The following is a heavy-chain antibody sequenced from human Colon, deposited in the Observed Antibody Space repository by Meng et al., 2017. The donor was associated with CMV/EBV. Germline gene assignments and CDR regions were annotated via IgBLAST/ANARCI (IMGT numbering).Heavy chain of an antibody. CDR3: ARESSGWSTGIDY. Sequence: VSGGSVNNGSNYWTWIRQPPGKGLEWIGYISYSGNTNCNPSLKSRVTISLDTSRNQFSLKLTSMNAADTAIYYCARESSGWSTGIDYWGQGTLVTVSS. CDR1: GGSVNNGSNY. D-gene: IGHD6-19*01. J-gene: IGHJ4*02. V-gene: IGHV4-61*01. CDR2: ISYSGNT.